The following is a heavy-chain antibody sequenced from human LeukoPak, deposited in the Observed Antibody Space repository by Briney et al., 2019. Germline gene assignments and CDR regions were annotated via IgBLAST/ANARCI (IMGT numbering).Heavy chain of an antibody. D-gene: IGHD1-14*01. Sequence: ASVKVSCKASGYTFTSYDINWVRQAPGQGLEWMGIINPSGGSTSYAQKFQGRVTMTRDMSTSTVYMELSSLRSEDTAVYYCARVSAEPSKSFDYWGQGTLVTVSS. CDR1: GYTFTSYD. V-gene: IGHV1-46*01. J-gene: IGHJ4*02. CDR2: INPSGGST. CDR3: ARVSAEPSKSFDY.